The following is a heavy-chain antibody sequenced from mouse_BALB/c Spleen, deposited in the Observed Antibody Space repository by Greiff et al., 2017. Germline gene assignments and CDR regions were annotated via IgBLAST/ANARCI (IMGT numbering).Heavy chain of an antibody. Sequence: QVQLQQSGPELVRPGVSVKISCKGSSYTFTDYAMHWVKQSHAKSLEWIGVISTYYGNTNYNQKFKGKATMTVDKSSSTAYMELARLTSEYSAVYYCARDGDHAMDYWGQGTSVTVSS. CDR3: ARDGDHAMDY. J-gene: IGHJ4*01. CDR2: ISTYYGNT. D-gene: IGHD2-13*01. CDR1: SYTFTDYA. V-gene: IGHV1-67*01.